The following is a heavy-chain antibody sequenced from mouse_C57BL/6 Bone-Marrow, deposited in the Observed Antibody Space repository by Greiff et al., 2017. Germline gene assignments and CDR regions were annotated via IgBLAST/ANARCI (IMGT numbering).Heavy chain of an antibody. CDR3: ARPHYDYDGGYAMDY. CDR2: ISSGGSYT. Sequence: EVNVVESGGDLVKPGGSLKLSCAASGFTFSSYGMSWVRQTPDKRLEWVATISSGGSYTYYPDSVKGRFTISRDNAKNTLYLQMSSLKSEDTAMYYCARPHYDYDGGYAMDYWGQGTSVTVSS. D-gene: IGHD2-4*01. V-gene: IGHV5-6*01. CDR1: GFTFSSYG. J-gene: IGHJ4*01.